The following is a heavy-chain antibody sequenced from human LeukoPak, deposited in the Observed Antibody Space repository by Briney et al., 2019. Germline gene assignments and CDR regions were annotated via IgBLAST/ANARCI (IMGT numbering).Heavy chain of an antibody. CDR3: ARDPEHFDLYESSGQLDS. D-gene: IGHD3-22*01. Sequence: ASVKLSCKAAGYTFTGYYMNWGRHAPGQGLELKGWISGSSGNTNFAQKFQDRVNLSTDTSTSTVYFDLRSLISDDTGVYYCARDPEHFDLYESSGQLDSWGQGTQVTVSS. J-gene: IGHJ4*02. V-gene: IGHV1-18*04. CDR2: ISGSSGNT. CDR1: GYTFTGYY.